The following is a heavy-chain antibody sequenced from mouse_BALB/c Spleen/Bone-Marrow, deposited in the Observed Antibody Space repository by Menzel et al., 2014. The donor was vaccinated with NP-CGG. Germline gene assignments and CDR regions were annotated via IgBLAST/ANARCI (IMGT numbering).Heavy chain of an antibody. J-gene: IGHJ4*01. CDR2: INPSNGRT. Sequence: LQESGAELVKPGASVKLSCKASGYTFTSYWMHWVKQRPGQGLEWIGEINPSNGRTNYNEKFKSKATLTVDKSSSTAYMSLSSLTSEDSAVYYCTRSRRAMDHWGQGTSVTVSS. CDR3: TRSRRAMDH. V-gene: IGHV1S81*02. CDR1: GYTFTSYW. D-gene: IGHD2-12*01.